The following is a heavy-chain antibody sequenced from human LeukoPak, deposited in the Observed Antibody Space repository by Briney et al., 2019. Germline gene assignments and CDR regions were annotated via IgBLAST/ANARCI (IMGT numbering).Heavy chain of an antibody. CDR1: GFTVSSNY. Sequence: GGSLRLSCAASGFTVSSNYMSWVRQAPGKGLEWVSVISGSGGSTYYADSVKGRFTISRDNSKNTLYLQMNSLRAEDTAVYYCAKWNSSGLRAFDIWGQGTMVTVSS. D-gene: IGHD6-19*01. CDR2: ISGSGGST. J-gene: IGHJ3*02. CDR3: AKWNSSGLRAFDI. V-gene: IGHV3-23*01.